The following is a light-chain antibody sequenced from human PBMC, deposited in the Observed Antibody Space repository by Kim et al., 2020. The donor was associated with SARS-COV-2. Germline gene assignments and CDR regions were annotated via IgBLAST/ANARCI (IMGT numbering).Light chain of an antibody. CDR3: QVWDSSSDHPGVV. CDR2: YDS. Sequence: GKTARITCGGNNIGSKSVLWYQQKPGQAPVLIIYYDSDRPSGIPERFSGSNSGNTATLTISRVEAGDEADYYCQVWDSSSDHPGVVFGGGTKLTVL. V-gene: IGLV3-21*04. J-gene: IGLJ2*01. CDR1: NIGSKS.